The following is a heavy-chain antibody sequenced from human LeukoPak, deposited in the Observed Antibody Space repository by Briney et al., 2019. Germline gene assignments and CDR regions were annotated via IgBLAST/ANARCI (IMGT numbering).Heavy chain of an antibody. CDR3: ARLGGGSYSGSYYVAFDI. CDR1: GGSISSGGYY. V-gene: IGHV4-61*08. Sequence: PSQTLSLTCTVSGGSISSGGYYWSWIRQPPGKGLEWIGYIHYSGSTNYNPSLKSRVTMSLDTSKNQVSLKLNSVTAADTAVYYCARLGGGSYSGSYYVAFDIWGQGTMVTVSS. D-gene: IGHD1-26*01. CDR2: IHYSGST. J-gene: IGHJ3*02.